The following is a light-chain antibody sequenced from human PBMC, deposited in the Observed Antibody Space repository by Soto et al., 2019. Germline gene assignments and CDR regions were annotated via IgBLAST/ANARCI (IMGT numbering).Light chain of an antibody. V-gene: IGKV3-11*01. J-gene: IGKJ3*01. CDR3: QQYGGSPFT. CDR2: DAS. Sequence: EIVLTQSPATLSLSPGERATLSCRASQSVRGSLAWYQQKPGQAPRLLIYDASNRATGIPARFSGGGSGTDFTLTISSLEPEDFAVYYCQQYGGSPFTFGPGTKVDIK. CDR1: QSVRGS.